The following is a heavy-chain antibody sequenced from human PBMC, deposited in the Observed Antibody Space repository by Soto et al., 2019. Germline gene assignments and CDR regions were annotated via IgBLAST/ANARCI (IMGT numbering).Heavy chain of an antibody. CDR1: GNRFTSYL. V-gene: IGHV5-51*01. CDR3: ARQGRIQRAFDI. CDR2: IYPGDSDT. J-gene: IGHJ3*02. D-gene: IGHD5-18*01. Sequence: XESLKVSWQCSGNRFTSYLIGLVLEMPGKGLEWMGIIYPGDSDTRYSPSFQGRVTISADKSISTAYLQWSSLKASDTAMYYCARQGRIQRAFDIWGQGTMVTVSS.